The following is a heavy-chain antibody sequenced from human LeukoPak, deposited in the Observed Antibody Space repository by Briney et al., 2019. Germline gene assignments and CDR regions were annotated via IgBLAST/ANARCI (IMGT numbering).Heavy chain of an antibody. J-gene: IGHJ4*02. CDR2: ISYDGSDK. CDR3: ARDPGQQLVVGYFDY. V-gene: IGHV3-30*03. CDR1: GLTFSSHW. D-gene: IGHD6-13*01. Sequence: GGSLRLSCAASGLTFSSHWMHWVRQAPGKGLEWVAVISYDGSDKYYADSVKGRFTISRDNSKNTLYLQMNSLRAEDTAVYYCARDPGQQLVVGYFDYWGQGTLVTVSS.